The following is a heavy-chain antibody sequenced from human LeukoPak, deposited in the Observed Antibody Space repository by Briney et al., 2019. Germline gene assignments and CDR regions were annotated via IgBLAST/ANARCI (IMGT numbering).Heavy chain of an antibody. V-gene: IGHV3-7*01. Sequence: GGSLRLPCVASGFPFNSYWMIWVRQAPGKGLEWVANKKQDGREKFYVDSVKGRFTISRENAKNSLYLQMNSLRAEDTAVYCCAKPIPISGATDAFDIWGQGTMVTVSS. CDR1: GFPFNSYW. D-gene: IGHD3-3*01. CDR2: KKQDGREK. J-gene: IGHJ3*02. CDR3: AKPIPISGATDAFDI.